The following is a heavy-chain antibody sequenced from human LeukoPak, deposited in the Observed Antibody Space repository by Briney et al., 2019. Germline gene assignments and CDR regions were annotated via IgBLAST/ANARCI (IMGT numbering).Heavy chain of an antibody. J-gene: IGHJ6*04. V-gene: IGHV3-11*04. Sequence: PGGSLRLSCAASGFSFSDYYMRWIRQAPGKGLEWISYIGSNGADILYSDSVKGRFTISRDNAKNSLYLQMNSLRAEDTAVYYCAELGITMIGGVWGKGTTVTISS. CDR2: IGSNGADI. CDR3: AELGITMIGGV. D-gene: IGHD3-10*02. CDR1: GFSFSDYY.